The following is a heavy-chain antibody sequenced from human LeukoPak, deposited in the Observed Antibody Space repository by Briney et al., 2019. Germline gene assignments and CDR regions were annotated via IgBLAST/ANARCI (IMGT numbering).Heavy chain of an antibody. V-gene: IGHV3-48*01. J-gene: IGHJ4*02. D-gene: IGHD3-9*01. CDR1: GFTVSSNY. CDR3: ARGYFDWGKDY. Sequence: GGSLRLSCAASGFTVSSNYMSWVRQAPGKGLEWVSYISSSSSTIYYADSVKGRFTISRDNAKNSLYLQMNSLRAEDTAVYYCARGYFDWGKDYWGQGTLVTVSS. CDR2: ISSSSSTI.